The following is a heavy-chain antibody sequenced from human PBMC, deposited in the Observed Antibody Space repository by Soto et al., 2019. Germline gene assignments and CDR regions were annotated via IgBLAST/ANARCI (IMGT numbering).Heavy chain of an antibody. CDR3: ARDGRTAMDH. D-gene: IGHD5-18*01. CDR1: VGSISSGDYY. V-gene: IGHV4-30-4*01. J-gene: IGHJ4*02. Sequence: PSETLSLTVTVSVGSISSGDYYWSWIRQPPGKGLEWIGYIYYSGSTYYNPSLKSRVTISVDTSKNQFSLKLSSVTAADTAVYYCARDGRTAMDHWGQGTLVTVSS. CDR2: IYYSGST.